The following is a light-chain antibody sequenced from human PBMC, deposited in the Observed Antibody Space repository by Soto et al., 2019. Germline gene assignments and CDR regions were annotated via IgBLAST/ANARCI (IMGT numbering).Light chain of an antibody. CDR2: DAS. CDR1: QTISSW. J-gene: IGKJ1*01. Sequence: DIQMPQSPSTLYASVGDRVTISCRASQTISSWLAWYQQRPEKAPKLLIYDASILETGVPSRFSGSGSGTEFALTISSLQPDDFATYYCQQHNSYPWTFGQGTNVEIK. V-gene: IGKV1-5*01. CDR3: QQHNSYPWT.